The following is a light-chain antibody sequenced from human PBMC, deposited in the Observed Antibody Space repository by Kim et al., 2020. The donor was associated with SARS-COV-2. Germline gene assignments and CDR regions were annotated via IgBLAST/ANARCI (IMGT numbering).Light chain of an antibody. CDR3: GTWDNSLSAGV. CDR1: ISNIGSHY. Sequence: QSVLTQPPSVSAAPGQKVTISCSGSISNIGSHYVSWYQQLPGTAPKLLIYDNRNRPSGIPDRFSGSKSGTSATLGITGLQTGDEADYYCGTWDNSLSAGVFGGGTKLTVL. V-gene: IGLV1-51*01. CDR2: DNR. J-gene: IGLJ3*02.